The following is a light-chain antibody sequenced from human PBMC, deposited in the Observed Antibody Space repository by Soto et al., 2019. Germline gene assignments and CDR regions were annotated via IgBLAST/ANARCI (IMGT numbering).Light chain of an antibody. CDR1: SSNIGRNY. J-gene: IGLJ3*02. CDR3: AAWDYSLSGYGV. Sequence: QSVLSQPPSASGTPGQRVTISCSGSSSNIGRNYVYWYQQVPGTAPKLLIFRNNQRPSGVPDRFSGSKSGTSASLAISGLRSEDEADYFCAAWDYSLSGYGVFGGGTKLTVL. V-gene: IGLV1-47*01. CDR2: RNN.